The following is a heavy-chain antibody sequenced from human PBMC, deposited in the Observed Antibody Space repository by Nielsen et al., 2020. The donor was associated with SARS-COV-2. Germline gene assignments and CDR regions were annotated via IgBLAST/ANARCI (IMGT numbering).Heavy chain of an antibody. D-gene: IGHD1-26*01. V-gene: IGHV3-23*01. CDR3: AKISGSQRHYFDF. CDR2: NGTTGDKT. Sequence: GGSLRLSCAASGFSFSSYAMTWVRQAPGKGLEWVSSNGTTGDKTFYADSVKGRFTISRDNSKNTLYLQLNSLRAEDTAVFYCAKISGSQRHYFDFWGQGALVTVSS. J-gene: IGHJ4*02. CDR1: GFSFSSYA.